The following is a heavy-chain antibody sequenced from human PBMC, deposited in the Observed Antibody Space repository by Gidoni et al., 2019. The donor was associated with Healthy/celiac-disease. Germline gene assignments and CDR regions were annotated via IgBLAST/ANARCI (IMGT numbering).Heavy chain of an antibody. Sequence: QVQLVESGGGVVQPGRSLRISCAASGFTFSSYGMHWVRQAPGKGLEWVAVISYDGSNKNYADSVKGRFTISRDNSKNTLYLQMNSLRAEDTAVYYCAKVGSGYFFLDYWGQGTLVTVSS. J-gene: IGHJ4*02. D-gene: IGHD3-22*01. V-gene: IGHV3-30*18. CDR3: AKVGSGYFFLDY. CDR2: ISYDGSNK. CDR1: GFTFSSYG.